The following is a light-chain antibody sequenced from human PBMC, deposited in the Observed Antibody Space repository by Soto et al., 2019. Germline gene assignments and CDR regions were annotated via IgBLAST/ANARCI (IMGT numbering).Light chain of an antibody. CDR2: GAS. CDR1: ESVSSW. Sequence: DIQMTQSPSTLSASVGDRVTITCRASESVSSWLAWYQQKPGKAPNLLIYGASSLDSGVPSRFSGSGSGTEFTLTISSLQPDDFATYYCQHYKTFSPQTFGQGTKVDIK. CDR3: QHYKTFSPQT. J-gene: IGKJ1*01. V-gene: IGKV1-5*01.